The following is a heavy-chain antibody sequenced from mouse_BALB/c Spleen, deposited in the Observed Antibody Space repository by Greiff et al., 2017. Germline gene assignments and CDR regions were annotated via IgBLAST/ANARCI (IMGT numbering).Heavy chain of an antibody. CDR1: GFDFSRYW. D-gene: IGHD2-14*01. Sequence: EVKLMESGGGLVQPGGSLKLSCAASGFDFSRYWMSWVRQAPGKGLEWIGEINPDSSTINYTPSLKDKFIISRDNAKNTLYLQMSKVRSEDTALYYCARYYRYAMDYWGQGTSVTVSS. CDR3: ARYYRYAMDY. J-gene: IGHJ4*01. CDR2: INPDSSTI. V-gene: IGHV4-1*02.